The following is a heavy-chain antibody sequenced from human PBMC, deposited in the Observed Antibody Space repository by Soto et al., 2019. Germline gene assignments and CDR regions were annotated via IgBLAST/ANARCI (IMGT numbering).Heavy chain of an antibody. D-gene: IGHD4-17*01. CDR3: ARDAPEYGDYVVGGY. CDR2: ISAYNGNT. Sequence: ASVKVSCKASGYTFTSYGISWVRQAPGQGLEWMGWISAYNGNTNYAQKLQGRVTMTTDTSTSTAYMELRSLRSDDTAVYYCARDAPEYGDYVVGGYWGQGTLVTVSS. V-gene: IGHV1-18*01. CDR1: GYTFTSYG. J-gene: IGHJ4*02.